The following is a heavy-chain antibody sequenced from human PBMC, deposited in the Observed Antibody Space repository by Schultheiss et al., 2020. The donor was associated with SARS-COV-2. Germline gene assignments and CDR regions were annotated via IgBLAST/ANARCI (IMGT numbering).Heavy chain of an antibody. Sequence: SETLSLTCTVSGGSISSGGYYWSWIRQHPGKGLEWIGYIYYSGSTYYNPSLKSRVTISVDTSKNQFSLKLSSVTAADTAVYYCARASSSLLNYYYYGMDVWGQGTTVTVSS. CDR2: IYYSGST. CDR3: ARASSSLLNYYYYGMDV. D-gene: IGHD2-15*01. CDR1: GGSISSGGYY. V-gene: IGHV4-31*03. J-gene: IGHJ6*02.